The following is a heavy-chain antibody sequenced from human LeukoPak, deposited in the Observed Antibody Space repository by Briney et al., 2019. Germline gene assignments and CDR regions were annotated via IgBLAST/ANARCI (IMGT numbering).Heavy chain of an antibody. Sequence: GGSLRLSCAASGFTFDDYAMHWVRQAPGKGLEWVSGISWNSGSIGYADSVKGRFTISRDNAKNSLYLQMNSLRAEDTALYYCAKDISGSGGDYYGMDVWGQGTTVTVSS. V-gene: IGHV3-9*01. CDR1: GFTFDDYA. D-gene: IGHD6-19*01. CDR3: AKDISGSGGDYYGMDV. J-gene: IGHJ6*02. CDR2: ISWNSGSI.